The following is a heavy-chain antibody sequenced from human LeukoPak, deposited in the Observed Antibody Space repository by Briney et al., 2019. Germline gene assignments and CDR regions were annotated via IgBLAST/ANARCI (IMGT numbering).Heavy chain of an antibody. D-gene: IGHD4/OR15-4a*01. J-gene: IGHJ3*02. CDR1: GFTFNSYP. CDR3: VKESGFMVAPNSAFDI. V-gene: IGHV3-64D*06. Sequence: GGSLRLSCSASGFTFNSYPVHWVRQAPGKGLEYVSGISRNGGSTYYADSVKGRFTISRDNYKNTLYLQMSSLRAEDTAVYYCVKESGFMVAPNSAFDIWGQGTMATVSS. CDR2: ISRNGGST.